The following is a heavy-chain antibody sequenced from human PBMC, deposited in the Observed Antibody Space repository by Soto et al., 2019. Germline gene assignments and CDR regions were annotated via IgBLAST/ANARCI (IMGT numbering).Heavy chain of an antibody. Sequence: SGGSLRLSCAASGFTFSSYAMSWVRQAPGKGLEWVSAFSGSGGSTYYADSVKGRFTISRDNSKNTLYLQMNSLRAEDTAVYYCAKDLLRYFDWLQDENYYYYGMDVWGQGTTVTVSS. V-gene: IGHV3-23*01. CDR1: GFTFSSYA. CDR2: FSGSGGST. CDR3: AKDLLRYFDWLQDENYYYYGMDV. D-gene: IGHD3-9*01. J-gene: IGHJ6*02.